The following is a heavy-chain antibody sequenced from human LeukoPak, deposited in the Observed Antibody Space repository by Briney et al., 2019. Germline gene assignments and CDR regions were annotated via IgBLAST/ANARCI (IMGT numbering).Heavy chain of an antibody. CDR3: ARDRCSSTSCPPSPLGYYYYGMDV. Sequence: SETLSLTCTVSGGSVSSGSYYWSWIRQPPGKGLEWIGYIYYSGSTNYNPSLESRVTISVDTSKNQFSLKLSSVTAADTAVYYCARDRCSSTSCPPSPLGYYYYGMDVWGQGTTVTVSS. J-gene: IGHJ6*02. V-gene: IGHV4-61*01. CDR2: IYYSGST. D-gene: IGHD2-2*01. CDR1: GGSVSSGSYY.